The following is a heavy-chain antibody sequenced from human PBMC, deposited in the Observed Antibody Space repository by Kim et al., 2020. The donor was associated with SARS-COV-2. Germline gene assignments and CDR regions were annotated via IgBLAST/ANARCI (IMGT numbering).Heavy chain of an antibody. J-gene: IGHJ4*02. Sequence: ASVKVSCKASGYTFTSYAMNWVRQAPGQGLEWMGWINTNTGNPTYAQGFTGRVAFSLDTSVSTAYLQISSLKAEDTAVYYCATLDCGGDCSYFDYWGQGTLVTVSS. V-gene: IGHV7-4-1*02. CDR1: GYTFTSYA. CDR2: INTNTGNP. CDR3: ATLDCGGDCSYFDY. D-gene: IGHD2-21*02.